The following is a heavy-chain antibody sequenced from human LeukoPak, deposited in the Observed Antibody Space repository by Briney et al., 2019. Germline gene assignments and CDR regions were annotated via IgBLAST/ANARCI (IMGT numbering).Heavy chain of an antibody. J-gene: IGHJ4*02. CDR2: INAGNGST. V-gene: IGHV1-3*01. CDR3: ARDRAIGYCSGGSCPYYFDY. Sequence: ASVKVSCKASGYTFTSYAMHWVRQAPGQRLEWMGWINAGNGSTKYSQKFQGRVTITRDTSASTAYMELSSLRSEDTAVYYCARDRAIGYCSGGSCPYYFDYWGQGTLVTVSS. CDR1: GYTFTSYA. D-gene: IGHD2-15*01.